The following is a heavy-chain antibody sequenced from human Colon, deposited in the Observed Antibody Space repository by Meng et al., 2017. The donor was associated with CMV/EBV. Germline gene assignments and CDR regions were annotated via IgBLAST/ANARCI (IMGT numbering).Heavy chain of an antibody. CDR1: GVSIRSDGYY. CDR2: IYYSGST. V-gene: IGHV4-31*03. D-gene: IGHD1-7*01. Sequence: SETLSLTCTVSGVSIRSDGYYWSWFRQHPGKGLEWIGYIYYSGSTYYNPSLESRVTISVDTSKNQFSLRLSSVIAADTAVYYCARGRELQGLIQWGQGTLVTVSS. CDR3: ARGRELQGLIQ. J-gene: IGHJ4*02.